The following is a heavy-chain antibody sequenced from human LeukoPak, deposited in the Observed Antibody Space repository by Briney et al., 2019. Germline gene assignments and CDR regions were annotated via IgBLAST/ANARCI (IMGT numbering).Heavy chain of an antibody. V-gene: IGHV5-51*01. CDR3: ARVHDSSGYYWYFDL. CDR2: IYPGDADP. CDR1: GYRFNTYW. Sequence: VESLKISCKCSGYRFNTYWIALVRQMPGEGLEWVGIIYPGDADPIYRPSFQGKVNISADKSISTAYLQWNSLKASDTAMYYCARVHDSSGYYWYFDLWGRGTLVTVSS. D-gene: IGHD3-22*01. J-gene: IGHJ2*01.